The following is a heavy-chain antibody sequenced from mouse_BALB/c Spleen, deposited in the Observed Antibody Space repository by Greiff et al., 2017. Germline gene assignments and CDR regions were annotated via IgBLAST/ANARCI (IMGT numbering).Heavy chain of an antibody. Sequence: LQQPGSELVRPGASVKLSCKASGYTFTSYWMHWVKQRHGQGLECIGIIYPGSGSTNYDEKFKSKGTLTVDTSSSTAYMHLSSLTSEDSAVYYCTRSNYHYGSSHWYFDVWGAGTTVTVSS. D-gene: IGHD1-1*01. CDR2: IYPGSGST. CDR1: GYTFTSYW. V-gene: IGHV1S22*01. CDR3: TRSNYHYGSSHWYFDV. J-gene: IGHJ1*01.